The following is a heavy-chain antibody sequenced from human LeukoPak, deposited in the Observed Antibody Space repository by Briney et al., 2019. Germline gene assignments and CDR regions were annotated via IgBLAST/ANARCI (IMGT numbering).Heavy chain of an antibody. V-gene: IGHV3-21*01. CDR2: ISGSSSYI. CDR3: ARVTEDLEYCSGGRCYTFDY. D-gene: IGHD2-15*01. CDR1: GFTFNSYT. Sequence: GGPLRLSCAASGFTFNSYTMNWVRQAPGKGLEWVSSISGSSSYIYYADSVRGRFTISRDNAKNSVYVQTNNLRAEDTAVYYCARVTEDLEYCSGGRCYTFDYWGQGTLVTVSS. J-gene: IGHJ4*02.